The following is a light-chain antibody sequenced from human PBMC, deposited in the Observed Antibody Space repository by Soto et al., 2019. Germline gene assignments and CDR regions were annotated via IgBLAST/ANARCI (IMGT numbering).Light chain of an antibody. CDR3: SSFTSNRIYV. CDR2: GVT. V-gene: IGLV2-14*03. J-gene: IGLJ1*01. Sequence: QSVLAQPTSVSGSPGQSITISCTGNHNDIGTYDYVSWYQQHPGRAPRLLIDGVTTRPSGISDRFSASKSGLTASLTISGLQPEDEADYYCSSFTSNRIYVFGPGTKVTVL. CDR1: HNDIGTYDY.